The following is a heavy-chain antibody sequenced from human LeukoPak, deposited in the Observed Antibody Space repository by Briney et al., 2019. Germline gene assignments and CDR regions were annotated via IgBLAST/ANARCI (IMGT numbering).Heavy chain of an antibody. CDR2: IYSGGST. J-gene: IGHJ4*02. V-gene: IGHV3-53*01. CDR1: GFTVSSNY. D-gene: IGHD3-3*01. Sequence: PGGSLRLSCAASGFTVSSNYMSWVRQAPGKGLEWVSVIYSGGSTYYADSVKGRFTISRDNSKNTLYLQMNSLRAEDTAVYFCAKKSLWSGPFDYWGQGSLVTVFS. CDR3: AKKSLWSGPFDY.